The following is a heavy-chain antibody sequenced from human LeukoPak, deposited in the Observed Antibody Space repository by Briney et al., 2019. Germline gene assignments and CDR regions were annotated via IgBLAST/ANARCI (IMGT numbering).Heavy chain of an antibody. D-gene: IGHD1-26*01. CDR2: ISSSSSYI. CDR3: ARDQLIVGATDYFDY. Sequence: PGGSLRLSCAASGFTFSSYSMNWVRQAPGKGLEWVSSISSSSSYIYYADSVKGRFTISRDNAKNSLYLQMNSLRAEDTAVYYCARDQLIVGATDYFDYWGQGTLVTVSS. J-gene: IGHJ4*02. CDR1: GFTFSSYS. V-gene: IGHV3-21*01.